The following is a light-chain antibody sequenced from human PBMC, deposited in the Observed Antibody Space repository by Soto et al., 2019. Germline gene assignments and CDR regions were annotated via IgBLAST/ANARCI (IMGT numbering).Light chain of an antibody. J-gene: IGLJ2*01. CDR2: EVS. CDR3: SSYAGTNKGV. V-gene: IGLV2-8*01. Sequence: QSVLTQPPSASGSPGQSVTISCTGTSSDVGGYNYVSWYQQHPGKAPKLMIYEVSKRPSGVPNRFSGSKSGNTASLTVSGLQAEDDADYYCSSYAGTNKGVFGGGTKVTVL. CDR1: SSDVGGYNY.